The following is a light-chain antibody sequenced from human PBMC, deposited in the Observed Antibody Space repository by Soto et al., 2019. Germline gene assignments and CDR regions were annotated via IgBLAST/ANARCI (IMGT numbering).Light chain of an antibody. Sequence: QSVLTQPASVSGSPGQSITISCTGTSSDVGAYNYVSWYQQHPGKAPRLMIYEVTHRPSGVSNRFSGSKSGNAASLTISGLQAEDEADYYCSSYTVSSTRIFGGGTQLTVL. V-gene: IGLV2-14*01. CDR1: SSDVGAYNY. J-gene: IGLJ2*01. CDR2: EVT. CDR3: SSYTVSSTRI.